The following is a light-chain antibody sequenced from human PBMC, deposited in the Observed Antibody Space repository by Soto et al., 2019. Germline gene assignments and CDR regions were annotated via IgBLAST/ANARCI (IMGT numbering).Light chain of an antibody. J-gene: IGKJ1*01. Sequence: DIVMTQSPDSLAVSLGERATINCKSSQTVLSSSNNKSYLAWYQQKPGQPPKLLIYWASIRESGVPDRFSGSGSGTDFTLTISSLQADDVAVYYCQQYYNAPWTFGQGTKVEIK. CDR2: WAS. CDR3: QQYYNAPWT. CDR1: QTVLSSSNNKSY. V-gene: IGKV4-1*01.